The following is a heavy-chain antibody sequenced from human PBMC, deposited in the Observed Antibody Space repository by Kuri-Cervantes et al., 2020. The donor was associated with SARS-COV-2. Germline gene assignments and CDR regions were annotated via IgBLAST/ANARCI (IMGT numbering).Heavy chain of an antibody. V-gene: IGHV5-51*01. CDR2: IYPGDSDT. J-gene: IGHJ3*02. CDR3: ATQLGGVEYSSSGSGAFDI. CDR1: GYSFTSYW. D-gene: IGHD6-6*01. Sequence: GESLKISCKGSGYSFTSYWIAWVRQMPGKGLEWMGIIYPGDSDTRYSPSFQGQVTISADKSISTAYLQWSSLKASDTAMYYCATQLGGVEYSSSGSGAFDIWGQGTMVTVSS.